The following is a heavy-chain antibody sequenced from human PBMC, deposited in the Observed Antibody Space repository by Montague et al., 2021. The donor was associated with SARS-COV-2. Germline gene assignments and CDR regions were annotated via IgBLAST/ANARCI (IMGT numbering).Heavy chain of an antibody. CDR3: GRARITFFGVVIGPLDY. D-gene: IGHD3-3*01. J-gene: IGHJ4*02. CDR2: ISSSSSFR. V-gene: IGHV3-11*05. CDR1: GFTFSDYY. Sequence: SLRLSCAASGFTFSDYYMSWIRQAPGKGLEWVSYISSSSSFRNYADSVKGRFTISRDNAKNSLYLQMNSLRAEDTAVYFCGRARITFFGVVIGPLDYRGQGTLVTDSS.